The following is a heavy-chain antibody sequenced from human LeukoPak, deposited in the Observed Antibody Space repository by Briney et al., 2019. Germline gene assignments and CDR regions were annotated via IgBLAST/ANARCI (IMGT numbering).Heavy chain of an antibody. CDR2: ISSSSSYI. Sequence: GGTQRLSRAASGFTFSRYSMIWVRQAPAKGLEWGSSISSSSSYIYYADSVKGRFTISRDIPKNSLYLQMNSLRAEDTAVYYCARDWGGVVPLVPRDYYYGMDVWGQGTTVTVSS. J-gene: IGHJ6*02. CDR1: GFTFSRYS. CDR3: ARDWGGVVPLVPRDYYYGMDV. D-gene: IGHD2-15*01. V-gene: IGHV3-21*01.